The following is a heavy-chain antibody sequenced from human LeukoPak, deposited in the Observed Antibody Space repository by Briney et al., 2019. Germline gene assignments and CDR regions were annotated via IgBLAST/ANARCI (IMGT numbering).Heavy chain of an antibody. J-gene: IGHJ4*02. CDR2: INSDGSGT. D-gene: IGHD2-15*01. V-gene: IGHV3-74*01. CDR1: GFTFSSYW. CDR3: ATSTLSRRGGSCYLDY. Sequence: GGSLRLSCAASGFTFSSYWMHWVRQAPGNGLVWVSRINSDGSGTNYADSVKGRFTISRDNAKNTLYLQTNSLRAENTAVYYCATSTLSRRGGSCYLDYWGQGTLVTVSS.